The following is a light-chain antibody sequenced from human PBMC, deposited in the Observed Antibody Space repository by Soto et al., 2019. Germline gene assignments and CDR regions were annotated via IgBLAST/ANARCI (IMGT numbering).Light chain of an antibody. CDR2: AAS. J-gene: IGKJ1*01. CDR3: QQLNSYPQWT. CDR1: ESIDNW. Sequence: DIQVTQSPSTLSASVGDAVTITCRASESIDNWLAWYQQKPGKAPKLLIYAASTLQSGVPSRFSGSGSGTDFTLTISSLQPEDFATYYCQQLNSYPQWTFGQGTKVDIK. V-gene: IGKV1-5*01.